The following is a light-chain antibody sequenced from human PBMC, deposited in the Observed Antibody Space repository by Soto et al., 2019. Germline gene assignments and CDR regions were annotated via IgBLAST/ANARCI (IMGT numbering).Light chain of an antibody. CDR2: GAS. CDR3: QQYHNLPPWT. Sequence: EIVMTQSPATLSVSPGERATVSCRASHDIRSNLAWYQQRPGQAPRLLIYGASTRATGIPARFSGSGSGTEFTLTISSLQSADFAVYHCQQYHNLPPWTFGQGTKVEIK. CDR1: HDIRSN. J-gene: IGKJ1*01. V-gene: IGKV3-15*01.